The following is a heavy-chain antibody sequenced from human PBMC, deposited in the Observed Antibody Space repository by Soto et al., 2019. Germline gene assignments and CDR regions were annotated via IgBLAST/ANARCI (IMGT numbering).Heavy chain of an antibody. CDR3: ARIAMVRGIITKYNWFDP. J-gene: IGHJ5*02. D-gene: IGHD3-10*01. V-gene: IGHV1-18*01. CDR1: GYTFTSYG. Sequence: GASVKVSCKASGYTFTSYGISWVRQAPGQGLDWMGWISAYNGNTNYAQKVQGRVTMTTDTSTSTAYMELRSLRSDDTAVYYCARIAMVRGIITKYNWFDPWGQGTLVTVSS. CDR2: ISAYNGNT.